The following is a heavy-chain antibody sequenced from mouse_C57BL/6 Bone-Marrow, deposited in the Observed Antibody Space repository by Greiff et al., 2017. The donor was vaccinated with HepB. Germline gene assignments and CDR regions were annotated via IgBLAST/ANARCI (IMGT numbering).Heavy chain of an antibody. Sequence: EVKLMESGGGLVKPGGSLKLSCAASGFTFSSYAMSWVRQTPEKRLEWVATISDGGSYTYYPDNVKGRFTISRDNAKNNLYLQMSHLKSEDTAMYYCAREGITTVVRYFDVWGTGTTVTVSS. CDR1: GFTFSSYA. CDR3: AREGITTVVRYFDV. CDR2: ISDGGSYT. J-gene: IGHJ1*03. V-gene: IGHV5-4*01. D-gene: IGHD1-1*01.